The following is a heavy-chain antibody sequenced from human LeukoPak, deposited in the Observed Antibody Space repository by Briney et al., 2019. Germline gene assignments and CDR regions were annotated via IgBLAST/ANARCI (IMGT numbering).Heavy chain of an antibody. J-gene: IGHJ5*02. CDR1: GYTFTGYY. CDR2: INPNSGGT. Sequence: GASVKVSCKASGYTFTGYYMHWVRQAPGQGLEWMGWINPNSGGTNYAQKFQGRVTMTRDTSISTAYMELSRLRSEDTAVYYCAREECSGGSCYGWFDPWGQGTLVTVSS. V-gene: IGHV1-2*02. D-gene: IGHD2-15*01. CDR3: AREECSGGSCYGWFDP.